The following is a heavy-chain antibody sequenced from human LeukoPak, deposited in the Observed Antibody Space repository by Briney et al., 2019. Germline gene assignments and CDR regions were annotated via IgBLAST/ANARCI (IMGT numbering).Heavy chain of an antibody. Sequence: PGGSLRLSCAASGFTFSSYEMNWVRQAPGKGLEWVSYISSSGSTIYYADSVKGRFTISRDNAKSSLYLQMNSLRAEDTAVYYCARVASYKRYYYDSSGYYYWGQGTLVTVSS. V-gene: IGHV3-48*03. CDR3: ARVASYKRYYYDSSGYYY. D-gene: IGHD3-22*01. CDR1: GFTFSSYE. J-gene: IGHJ4*02. CDR2: ISSSGSTI.